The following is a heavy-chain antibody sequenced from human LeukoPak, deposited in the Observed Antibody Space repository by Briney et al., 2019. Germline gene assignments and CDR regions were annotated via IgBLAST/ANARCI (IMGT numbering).Heavy chain of an antibody. CDR1: GYTFTGYY. D-gene: IGHD4-17*01. CDR2: INPNSGGT. CDR3: AREAMMATVTTNNFDY. Sequence: ASVKVSCKASGYTFTGYYMHWVRQAPGQELEWMGWINPNSGGTNYAQKFQGRVTMTRDTSISTAYMELSRLRSDDTAVYYCAREAMMATVTTNNFDYWGQGTLVTVSS. V-gene: IGHV1-2*02. J-gene: IGHJ4*02.